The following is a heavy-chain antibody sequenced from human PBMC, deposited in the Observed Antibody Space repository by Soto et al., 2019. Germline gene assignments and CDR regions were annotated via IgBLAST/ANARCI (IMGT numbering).Heavy chain of an antibody. V-gene: IGHV3-33*01. J-gene: IGHJ5*02. CDR2: IRYDGSNK. CDR1: GFTFSSYA. CDR3: ARSLWIQLPQFDP. Sequence: QVQLVESGGGVVQPGRSLRLSCAASGFTFSSYAMHWVRQAPGKGLEWVALIRYDGSNKYYADSVKGRFTISRDNSKNTVYLEMNSLRAEDTAVYYCARSLWIQLPQFDPWGQGTLVTVSS. D-gene: IGHD5-18*01.